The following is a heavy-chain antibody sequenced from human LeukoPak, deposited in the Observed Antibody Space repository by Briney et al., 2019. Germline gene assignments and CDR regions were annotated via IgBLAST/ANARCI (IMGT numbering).Heavy chain of an antibody. J-gene: IGHJ4*02. V-gene: IGHV3-23*01. CDR1: AFAFNDSP. CDR2: IRGACRHT. D-gene: IGHD2-2*01. Sequence: PGGSLRLACTASAFAFNDSPINWVRQAPRNWLGWVSTIRGACRHTYYADSVQGRFTISRDNSKHTLYLQMNSLRVEDTAVYYCARGVAVVRLFQRFYFDYWGQGTLVTVSS. CDR3: ARGVAVVRLFQRFYFDY.